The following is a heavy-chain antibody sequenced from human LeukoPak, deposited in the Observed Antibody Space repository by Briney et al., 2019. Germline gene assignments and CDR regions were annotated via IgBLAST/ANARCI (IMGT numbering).Heavy chain of an antibody. V-gene: IGHV3-66*01. CDR1: GFTVSSNY. Sequence: PGGSLGLSCAASGFTVSSNYMSWVRQAPGKGLEWVSVIYGAGSTYYADSVKGRFTISRDNSKNTLYLQMNSLRAEDTAVYYCATPRSGYYYYFDYWGQGTLVAVSS. CDR3: ATPRSGYYYYFDY. D-gene: IGHD3-22*01. CDR2: IYGAGST. J-gene: IGHJ4*02.